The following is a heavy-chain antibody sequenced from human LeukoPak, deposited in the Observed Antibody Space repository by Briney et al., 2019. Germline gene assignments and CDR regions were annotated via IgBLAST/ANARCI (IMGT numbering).Heavy chain of an antibody. D-gene: IGHD3-10*01. CDR3: ARQAREHSSYYGAPFDF. CDR2: MNPNSGNT. V-gene: IGHV1-8*01. J-gene: IGHJ3*01. CDR1: GYTFTSYD. Sequence: ASVKVSCKASGYTFTSYDINWVRQATGQGLEWMGWMNPNSGNTGYAQKFQGRVTMTRNTSISTAYMELSSLRASDTAIYYCARQAREHSSYYGAPFDFWGQGTMVTVSS.